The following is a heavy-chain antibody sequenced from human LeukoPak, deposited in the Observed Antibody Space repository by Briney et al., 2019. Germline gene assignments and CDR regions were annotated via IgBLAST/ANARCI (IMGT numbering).Heavy chain of an antibody. Sequence: PETLSLTCTVSGGSMRSYHWSWIRQPPGKGLEWIGYIYYSGTTSYNPSLGSRISISVDTSNNQFSLKLSSVTATDTAVYYCARHFLAGRPGCRFDPWGQGTVVTVSS. D-gene: IGHD6-6*01. V-gene: IGHV4-59*08. J-gene: IGHJ5*02. CDR2: IYYSGTT. CDR1: GGSMRSYH. CDR3: ARHFLAGRPGCRFDP.